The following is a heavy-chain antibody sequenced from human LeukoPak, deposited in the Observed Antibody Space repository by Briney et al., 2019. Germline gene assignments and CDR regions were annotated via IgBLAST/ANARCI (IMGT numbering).Heavy chain of an antibody. V-gene: IGHV3-23*01. J-gene: IGHJ4*02. CDR1: GFTVSSYA. Sequence: GGSLRLSCAASGFTVSSYAMGWVRQAPEKWLEWVSAISGSSGSTYYADSVKGRFTISTDNSKNTLYLQMNSLRAEDTAVYYCAKTLVLMVYAPFDYWGQGTLVTVSS. CDR2: ISGSSGST. CDR3: AKTLVLMVYAPFDY. D-gene: IGHD2-8*01.